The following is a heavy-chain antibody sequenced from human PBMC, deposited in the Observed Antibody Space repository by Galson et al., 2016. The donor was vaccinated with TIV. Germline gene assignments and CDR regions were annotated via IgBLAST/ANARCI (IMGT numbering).Heavy chain of an antibody. Sequence: QSGAEVKKPGESLKISCKASGYSFTSQWIAWVRQVPGKGLEWVGVVNPGGSTIRYSPSFQGQVTISSDKSISTAYLQWISLRASDTATYYCAVQYDFGDYRGDAFDIWGQGTVVIVSS. D-gene: IGHD4-17*01. CDR3: AVQYDFGDYRGDAFDI. V-gene: IGHV5-51*03. J-gene: IGHJ3*02. CDR1: GYSFTSQW. CDR2: VNPGGSTI.